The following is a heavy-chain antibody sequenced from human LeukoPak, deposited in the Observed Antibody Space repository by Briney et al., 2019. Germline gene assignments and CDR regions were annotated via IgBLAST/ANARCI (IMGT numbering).Heavy chain of an antibody. Sequence: GASVKVSCKASGYTFTSCDINWVRQATGQGLEWMGWMNPNSGNTGYAQKFQGRVTMTRNTSISTAYMELSSLRSEDTAVYYCARAENDYTKFDPWGQGTLVTVSP. D-gene: IGHD4-11*01. V-gene: IGHV1-8*01. J-gene: IGHJ5*02. CDR2: MNPNSGNT. CDR1: GYTFTSCD. CDR3: ARAENDYTKFDP.